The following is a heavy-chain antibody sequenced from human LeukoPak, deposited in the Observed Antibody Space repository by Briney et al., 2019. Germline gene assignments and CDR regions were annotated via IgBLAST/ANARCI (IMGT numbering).Heavy chain of an antibody. CDR2: INPSGGST. CDR1: GYTFTSYY. D-gene: IGHD6-19*01. CDR3: ARDWGEQWLVDY. V-gene: IGHV1-46*01. J-gene: IGHJ4*02. Sequence: ASVKVSCKASGYTFTSYYMHWVRQAPGQGLEWMGIINPSGGSTSYAQKFQGRVTMTRDTSTGTVYMELSSLRSEDTAVYYCARDWGEQWLVDYWGQGTLVTVSS.